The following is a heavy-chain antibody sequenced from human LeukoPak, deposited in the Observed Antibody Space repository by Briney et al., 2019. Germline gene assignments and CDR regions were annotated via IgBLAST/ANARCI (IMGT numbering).Heavy chain of an antibody. D-gene: IGHD4-23*01. V-gene: IGHV3-23*01. CDR2: ISDSGGST. Sequence: PGGSLRLSCAVSGITLSNYGMSWVRQAPGKGLEWVAGISDSGGSTNYADSVKGRFTISRDNAKNSLFLQMNSLRVEDTAVYYCARDRGYSSFDYWGQGTLVTVSS. CDR3: ARDRGYSSFDY. CDR1: GITLSNYG. J-gene: IGHJ4*02.